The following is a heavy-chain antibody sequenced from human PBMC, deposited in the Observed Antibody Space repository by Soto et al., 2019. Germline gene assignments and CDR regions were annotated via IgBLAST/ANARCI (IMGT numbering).Heavy chain of an antibody. D-gene: IGHD3-10*01. CDR1: SGSISSSNW. Sequence: QVQLQESGPGLVKPSGTLSLTCAVSSGSISSSNWWSWVRQPPGKGLEWIGEIYHSGSTNYNPSLKSRVTISVDKSKNQFSLKLSSVTAADTAVYYCVRSRTMVRGVIIFDPWGQGTLVTVSS. CDR3: VRSRTMVRGVIIFDP. J-gene: IGHJ5*02. V-gene: IGHV4-4*02. CDR2: IYHSGST.